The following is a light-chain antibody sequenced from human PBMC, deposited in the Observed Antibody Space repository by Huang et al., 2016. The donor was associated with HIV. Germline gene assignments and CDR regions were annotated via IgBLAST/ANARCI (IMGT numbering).Light chain of an antibody. CDR1: QTIGSY. J-gene: IGKJ2*01. CDR2: SAS. CDR3: QQSSSIPYT. V-gene: IGKV1-39*01. Sequence: DIQMTQSPSSVSASVGDRVTIICRAIQTIGSYLNWYQQKPGKAPALLIYSASTLQIAVPSRFSGSGAGAVFALTIHNLQPEDFATYYCQQSSSIPYTFGQGTKLDIK.